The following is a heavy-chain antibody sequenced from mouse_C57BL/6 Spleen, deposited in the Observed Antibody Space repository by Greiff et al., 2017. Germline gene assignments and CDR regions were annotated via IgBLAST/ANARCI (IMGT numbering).Heavy chain of an antibody. CDR1: GYTFTSYG. D-gene: IGHD2-3*01. CDR3: AREVYDSYYVDY. Sequence: VQLQQSGAELARPGASVKLSCKASGYTFTSYGISWVKQRTGQGLEWIGEIYPRSGNTYYNEKFKGKATLTADKSSSTAYMELRSLTSEDSAVYFCAREVYDSYYVDYWGQGTTLTVSS. CDR2: IYPRSGNT. V-gene: IGHV1-81*01. J-gene: IGHJ2*01.